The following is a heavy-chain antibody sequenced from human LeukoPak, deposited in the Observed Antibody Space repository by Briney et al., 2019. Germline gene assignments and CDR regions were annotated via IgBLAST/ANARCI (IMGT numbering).Heavy chain of an antibody. D-gene: IGHD5-24*01. CDR2: LYYTGST. CDR3: ATSRDGYNYWGY. J-gene: IGHJ4*02. V-gene: IGHV4-39*01. Sequence: SETLSLTCTVSGGSISSSSYYRGWIRQPPGKGLEWIGNLYYTGSTSYNPSLKSRLTISMDTSKNQFSLNLSSVTAADTAVYYCATSRDGYNYWGYWGQGSLVIVSS. CDR1: GGSISSSSYY.